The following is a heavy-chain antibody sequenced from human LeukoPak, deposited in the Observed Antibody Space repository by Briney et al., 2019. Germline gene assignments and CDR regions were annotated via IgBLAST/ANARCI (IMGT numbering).Heavy chain of an antibody. J-gene: IGHJ3*02. V-gene: IGHV4-59*08. CDR1: GGSISSYY. CDR3: ARQLWFGEFPDAFDI. CDR2: IYYSGST. Sequence: SETLSLTCTVSGGSISSYYWSWIRQPPGKGLEWIGYIYYSGSTNYNPSLKSRVTISVDTSKNQFSLKLSSVTAADTAVYYCARQLWFGEFPDAFDIWGQGTMVTVSS. D-gene: IGHD3-10*01.